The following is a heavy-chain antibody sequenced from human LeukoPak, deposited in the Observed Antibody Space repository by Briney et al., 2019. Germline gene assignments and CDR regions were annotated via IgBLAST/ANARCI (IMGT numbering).Heavy chain of an antibody. CDR1: GFTFSSYG. CDR2: IRYDGSNK. V-gene: IGHV3-30*02. Sequence: GGSLRLSCAAPGFTFSSYGMHWVRQAPGKGLEWVAFIRYDGSNKYYADSVKGRFTISRDNSKNTLYLQMNSLRAEDTAVYYCAESFGIAAAGIDYWGQGTLVTVSS. CDR3: AESFGIAAAGIDY. J-gene: IGHJ4*02. D-gene: IGHD6-13*01.